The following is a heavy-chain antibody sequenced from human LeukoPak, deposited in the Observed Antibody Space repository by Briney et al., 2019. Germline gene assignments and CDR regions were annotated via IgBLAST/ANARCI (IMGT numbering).Heavy chain of an antibody. D-gene: IGHD6-13*01. CDR2: IYYSEST. CDR3: ARGVSSSWSPRFDL. J-gene: IGHJ2*01. CDR1: AASISSYY. Sequence: SETLSLACPVAAASISSYYWSWIRQPPGRGLEWIGYIYYSESTNYKPSLKSRVTISVDASKNQFSLKLSSVTDADTAVYYCARGVSSSWSPRFDLWGRGTLVTV. V-gene: IGHV4-59*01.